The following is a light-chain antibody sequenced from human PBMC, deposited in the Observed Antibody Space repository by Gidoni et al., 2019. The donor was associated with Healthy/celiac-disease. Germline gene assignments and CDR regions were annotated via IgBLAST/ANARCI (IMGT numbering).Light chain of an antibody. Sequence: QSALTQPPSASGSPGQSVTISCTGTSGDVGGYNYVSWYQQHPGKAPKLMIYEVSKRPSGVPDRFFGSKSGNTASLTVSGLQAEDEADYYCSSYAGSNNLVFGGGTKLTVL. CDR1: SGDVGGYNY. V-gene: IGLV2-8*01. CDR3: SSYAGSNNLV. CDR2: EVS. J-gene: IGLJ2*01.